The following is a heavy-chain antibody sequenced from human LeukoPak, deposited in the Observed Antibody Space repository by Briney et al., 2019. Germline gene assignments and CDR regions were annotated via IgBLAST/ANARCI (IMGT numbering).Heavy chain of an antibody. CDR1: GFSFSNYW. CDR2: INQDGSEK. Sequence: GGSLRLSCAASGFSFSNYWMTWVRQAPGMGLEWVGNINQDGSEKRYVGSVKGRFTISRDNAKNSLFLQMNSLRAEDTALYYCARSSSWYVPSDYWGQGTLVTVSS. D-gene: IGHD2-2*01. V-gene: IGHV3-7*01. J-gene: IGHJ4*02. CDR3: ARSSSWYVPSDY.